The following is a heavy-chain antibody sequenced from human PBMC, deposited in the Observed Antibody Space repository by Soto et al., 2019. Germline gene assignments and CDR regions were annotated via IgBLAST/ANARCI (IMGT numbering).Heavy chain of an antibody. D-gene: IGHD2-2*01. CDR2: IYWNEDR. Sequence: QITLKESGPTLVKPTQTLTLTCTFSGFSLSNPGVGMGWDRQPPGKALQWLAVIYWNEDRRYSPSLKTRLTVTKDTSKNQVVPTMTDMDPVDTATYYCAHGGPAASLDFWGQGTLVTVSS. CDR3: AHGGPAASLDF. CDR1: GFSLSNPGVG. V-gene: IGHV2-5*01. J-gene: IGHJ4*02.